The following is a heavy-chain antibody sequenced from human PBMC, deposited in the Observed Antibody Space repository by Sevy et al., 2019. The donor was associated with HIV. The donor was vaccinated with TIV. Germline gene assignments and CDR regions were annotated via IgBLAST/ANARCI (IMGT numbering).Heavy chain of an antibody. CDR2: ISNSGSII. CDR3: ARGDGSRQYFQY. J-gene: IGHJ1*01. CDR1: GFTFSSYE. D-gene: IGHD6-13*01. Sequence: GGSLRLSCVISGFTFSSYEMNWVRQAPGKGLEWVSHISNSGSIIYYEDSVKGRFTISRDNAKNSLYLQMNSLRAEETAVYYCARGDGSRQYFQYWGQGTLVTVSS. V-gene: IGHV3-48*03.